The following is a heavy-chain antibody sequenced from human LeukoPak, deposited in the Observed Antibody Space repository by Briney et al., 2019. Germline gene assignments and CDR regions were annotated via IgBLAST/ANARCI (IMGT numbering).Heavy chain of an antibody. CDR3: ARAKKGVIVVVPASWYDY. CDR2: INHSGST. CDR1: GGSFSGYY. V-gene: IGHV4-34*01. J-gene: IGHJ4*02. D-gene: IGHD2-2*01. Sequence: SETLSLTCAVYGGSFSGYYWSWIRQPPGKGLEWIGEINHSGSTNYNPSLKSRVTISVDTSKNQFSLKLSSVTAADTAVYYCARAKKGVIVVVPASWYDYWGQGTLVTVSS.